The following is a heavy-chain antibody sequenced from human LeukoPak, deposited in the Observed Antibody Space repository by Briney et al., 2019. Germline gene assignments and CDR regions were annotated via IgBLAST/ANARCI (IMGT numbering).Heavy chain of an antibody. D-gene: IGHD3-22*01. CDR2: ISGSGGST. Sequence: AGGSLRLSCAASGFTFSSYAMSWVRQAPGKGLEWVSAISGSGGSTYYADSVKGRFTISRDNSKNTLYLQMNSLRAEDTAVYYXXXXXXXXSGYYYVPIDYWGQGTLVTVSS. V-gene: IGHV3-23*01. CDR3: XXXXXXXSGYYYVPIDY. J-gene: IGHJ4*02. CDR1: GFTFSSYA.